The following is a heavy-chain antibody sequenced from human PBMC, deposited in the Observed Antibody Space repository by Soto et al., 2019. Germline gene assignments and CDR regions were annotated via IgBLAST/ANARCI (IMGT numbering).Heavy chain of an antibody. CDR2: IYYSGST. CDR3: ARVGGQGGGSSSRFDY. Sequence: QVQLQESGPGLVKPSQTLSLTCTVSGGSISSGGYYWSWIRQHPGKGLEWIGYIYYSGSTYYNPSLKSRVTISVDTSKNQCSLKLSSVTAADTGGYYCARVGGQGGGSSSRFDYWGQGTLVTVSS. CDR1: GGSISSGGYY. J-gene: IGHJ4*02. D-gene: IGHD6-6*01. V-gene: IGHV4-31*03.